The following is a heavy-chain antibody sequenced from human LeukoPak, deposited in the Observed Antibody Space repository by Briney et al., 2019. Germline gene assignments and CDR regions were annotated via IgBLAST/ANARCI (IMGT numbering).Heavy chain of an antibody. V-gene: IGHV3-73*01. Sequence: GGSLRLSCAASGFTFSGSAIHWVRQASGKGLEWVGRIRSKANSYATTDVASVRGRFSISRDDSKNTAYLQMNSLKTEDTAVYYCTRPSYDSSVSGVVYWGQGTLVTVSS. CDR1: GFTFSGSA. CDR3: TRPSYDSSVSGVVY. D-gene: IGHD3-22*01. CDR2: IRSKANSYAT. J-gene: IGHJ4*02.